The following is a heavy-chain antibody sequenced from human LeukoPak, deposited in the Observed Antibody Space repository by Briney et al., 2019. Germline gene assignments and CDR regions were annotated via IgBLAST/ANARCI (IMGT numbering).Heavy chain of an antibody. J-gene: IGHJ4*02. V-gene: IGHV4-61*01. CDR2: VHHSGST. CDR1: GGSVNNDNYY. D-gene: IGHD3-3*01. Sequence: PSETLSLTCSVSGGSVNNDNYYWTWIRRPPGKGLEWIGYVHHSGSTNYNPSLKSRVTLSVDTSKKEFSLRLRSVTAADTAVYFCAREEKVNEFWSGYFDSWGQGTLVTVSS. CDR3: AREEKVNEFWSGYFDS.